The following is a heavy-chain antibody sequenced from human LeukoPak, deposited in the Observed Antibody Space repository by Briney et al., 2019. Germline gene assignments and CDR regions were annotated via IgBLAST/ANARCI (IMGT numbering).Heavy chain of an antibody. Sequence: SETLSLTCTVSGVSVSSGSYYWSWIRQPPGKGLAWIGYIYYSGSTNYNPSLKSRVTISVDTSKNQFSLKLSSVTAADTAVYYCARGATYYYDSSGYRFDYWGQGTLVTVSS. CDR1: GVSVSSGSYY. V-gene: IGHV4-61*01. D-gene: IGHD3-22*01. CDR3: ARGATYYYDSSGYRFDY. J-gene: IGHJ4*02. CDR2: IYYSGST.